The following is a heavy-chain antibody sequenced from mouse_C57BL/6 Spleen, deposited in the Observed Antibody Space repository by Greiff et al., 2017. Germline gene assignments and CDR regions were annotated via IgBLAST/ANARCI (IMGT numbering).Heavy chain of an antibody. CDR3: ARERVSYYGYDNYAMDY. V-gene: IGHV1-78*01. D-gene: IGHD2-9*01. J-gene: IGHJ4*01. CDR1: GYTFTDHT. CDR2: IYPRDGST. Sequence: QVQLQQSDAELVKPGASVKISCKVSGYTFTDHTIHWMKQRPEQGLEWIGYIYPRDGSTKYNEKFKGKATLTADKSSSTAYMQLNSLTSEDSAVYFCARERVSYYGYDNYAMDYWGQGTSVTVSS.